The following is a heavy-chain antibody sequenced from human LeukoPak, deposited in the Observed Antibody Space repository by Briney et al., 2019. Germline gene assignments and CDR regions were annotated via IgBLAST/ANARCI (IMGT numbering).Heavy chain of an antibody. Sequence: SVKVSCKASGGTFSSYAISWVRQAPGQGLEWMGGIIPTFGTANYAQKFQGRVTITADDSTSTASMQLSSLTSDDTAVYYCATPQHYYDSSGYDDAFDIWGQGTMVTVSS. CDR3: ATPQHYYDSSGYDDAFDI. V-gene: IGHV1-69*13. CDR1: GGTFSSYA. J-gene: IGHJ3*02. CDR2: IIPTFGTA. D-gene: IGHD3-22*01.